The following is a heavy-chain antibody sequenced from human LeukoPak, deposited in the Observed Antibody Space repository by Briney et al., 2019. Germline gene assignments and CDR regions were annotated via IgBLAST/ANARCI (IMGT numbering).Heavy chain of an antibody. CDR2: ISAYNGNT. V-gene: IGHV1-18*01. J-gene: IGHJ4*02. CDR3: ARDTTTTYYYGSGSYDY. D-gene: IGHD3-10*01. Sequence: ASVKVSCKASGYTFTSYGISWVRQAPGQGLEWMGRISAYNGNTNYAQKLQGRVTMTTDTSTSTAYMELRSLRSDDTAVYYCARDTTTTYYYGSGSYDYWGQGTLVTVSS. CDR1: GYTFTSYG.